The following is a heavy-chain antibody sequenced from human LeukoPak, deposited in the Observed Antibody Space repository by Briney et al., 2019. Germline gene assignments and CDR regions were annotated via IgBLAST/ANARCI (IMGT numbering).Heavy chain of an antibody. D-gene: IGHD6-13*01. CDR3: AKAPYGSSLDY. Sequence: GGSLRLSCAASGFTFDDYAMHWVRQAPGKGLEWVSGISWNSGTIDYADSVKGRFTISRDNAKNSLYLQMNSLRAEHTALYYCAKAPYGSSLDYWGQGTLVTVSS. J-gene: IGHJ4*02. CDR2: ISWNSGTI. V-gene: IGHV3-9*01. CDR1: GFTFDDYA.